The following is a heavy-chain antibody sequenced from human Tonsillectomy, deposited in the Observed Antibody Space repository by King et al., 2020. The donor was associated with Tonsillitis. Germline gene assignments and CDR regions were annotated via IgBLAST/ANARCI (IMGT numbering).Heavy chain of an antibody. CDR1: GLTFSGYG. CDR2: ISSSSSTI. D-gene: IGHD6-19*01. Sequence: VQLVESGGGLEQPGGSLRLSCAASGLTFSGYGMNWVRQAPGKGLEGVSYISSSSSTIYYGDSVKGRFTISRDNAKNSLYLQMNSLRDEDTAVYYCARDRSGWDAFDIWGQGTMVTVSS. CDR3: ARDRSGWDAFDI. J-gene: IGHJ3*02. V-gene: IGHV3-48*02.